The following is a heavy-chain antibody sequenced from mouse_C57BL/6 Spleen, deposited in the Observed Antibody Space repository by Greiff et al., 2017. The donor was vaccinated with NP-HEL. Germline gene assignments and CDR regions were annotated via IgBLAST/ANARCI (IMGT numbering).Heavy chain of an antibody. CDR3: ARGNDYGSSHWYFDV. CDR1: GYTFNSYW. D-gene: IGHD1-1*01. CDR2: IDPNSGGT. Sequence: QVQLQQPGAELVKPGASVKLSCKASGYTFNSYWMHWVKQRPGRGLEGIGRIDPNSGGTKYNEKVKSKATLTVDKPSSTAYMQLSSLTSADSAVYYCARGNDYGSSHWYFDVWGTGTTVTVSS. V-gene: IGHV1-72*01. J-gene: IGHJ1*03.